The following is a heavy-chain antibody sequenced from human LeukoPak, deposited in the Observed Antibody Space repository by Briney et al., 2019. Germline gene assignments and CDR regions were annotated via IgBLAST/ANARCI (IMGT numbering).Heavy chain of an antibody. Sequence: GGSLRLSCAASGFTFDDYGMSWVRQAPGKGLEWVSGINWNGGSTGYADSVKGRFAISRDNAKNSLYLQMNSLRTEDTALYYCARVSYYGSGNMDVWGKGTTVTVSS. CDR3: ARVSYYGSGNMDV. J-gene: IGHJ6*03. CDR2: INWNGGST. CDR1: GFTFDDYG. V-gene: IGHV3-20*04. D-gene: IGHD3-10*01.